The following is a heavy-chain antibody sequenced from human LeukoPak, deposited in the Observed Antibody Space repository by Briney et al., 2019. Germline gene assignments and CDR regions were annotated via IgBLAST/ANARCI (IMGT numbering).Heavy chain of an antibody. J-gene: IGHJ6*03. CDR3: ARGQLDSVTMVRGVIGTYYYYYMDV. Sequence: SVKVSCKASGGTFSSYAISWVRQAPGQGLEWMGGIIPIFGTANYAQKFQGRVTITADESTSTAYMELSSLRSEDTAVYYCARGQLDSVTMVRGVIGTYYYYYMDVRGKGTTVTVSS. V-gene: IGHV1-69*13. CDR1: GGTFSSYA. CDR2: IIPIFGTA. D-gene: IGHD3-10*01.